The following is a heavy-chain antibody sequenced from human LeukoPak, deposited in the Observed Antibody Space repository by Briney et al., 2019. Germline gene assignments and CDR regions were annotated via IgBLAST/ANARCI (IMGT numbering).Heavy chain of an antibody. V-gene: IGHV4-34*01. CDR1: GGSLSGYY. CDR2: GGDRGGT. CDR3: AKNGQTGFSFDP. D-gene: IGHD1-1*01. J-gene: IGHJ5*02. Sequence: SETLSLTCAVYGGSLSGYYWSWIRQSPGKGLEWIGEGGDRGGTKYSPSLKSRVTISADTSKNQFPLNLNSVTAADTAVYYCAKNGQTGFSFDPWGQGTLVTVSS.